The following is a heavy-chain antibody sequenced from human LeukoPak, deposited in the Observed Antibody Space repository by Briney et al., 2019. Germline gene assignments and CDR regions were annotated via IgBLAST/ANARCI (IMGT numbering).Heavy chain of an antibody. D-gene: IGHD3-10*01. CDR2: IYYSGST. J-gene: IGHJ5*02. CDR1: GGSISSGDYY. Sequence: SETLSLTCSVSGGSISSGDYYWSWIRQPPGKGLEWIGHIYYSGSTHHNPSLKSRVTISVDTSKNQFSLKLSSVTATDTAVYYCARSLLSAGSGSYGLDPWGQGTLVTVSS. V-gene: IGHV4-30-4*01. CDR3: ARSLLSAGSGSYGLDP.